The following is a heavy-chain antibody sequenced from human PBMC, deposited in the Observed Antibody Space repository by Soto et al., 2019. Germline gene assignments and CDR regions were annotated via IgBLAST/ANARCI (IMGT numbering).Heavy chain of an antibody. CDR2: IYKSATT. J-gene: IGHJ5*01. D-gene: IGHD7-27*01. V-gene: IGHV4-30-4*01. CDR1: GDSISNLDYF. CDR3: AKGRYCLTGRCFPNWFDS. Sequence: SETLSLTCSVSGDSISNLDYFWAWIRQPPGQALEYIGYIYKSATTYYNPSFESRVAISVDTSKSQLSLNVTSVTAADTAVYFCAKGRYCLTGRCFPNWFDSWGQGALVTVSS.